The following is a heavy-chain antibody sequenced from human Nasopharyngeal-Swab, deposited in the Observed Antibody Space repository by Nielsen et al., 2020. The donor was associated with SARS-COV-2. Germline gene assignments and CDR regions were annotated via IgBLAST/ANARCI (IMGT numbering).Heavy chain of an antibody. CDR3: ARSRDGYSYYYYYGMDV. Sequence: SGPTLVKPTQTLTLTCTFYGFSLSTSGMCVSWIRQPPGKDVEWLALLDWDDDKYYSTSMKTRLTISKDTSKNQVVLTMTNMDPVDTATYYCARSRDGYSYYYYYGMDVWGQGTTVTVSS. CDR1: GFSLSTSGMC. CDR2: LDWDDDK. V-gene: IGHV2-70*01. J-gene: IGHJ6*02. D-gene: IGHD5-24*01.